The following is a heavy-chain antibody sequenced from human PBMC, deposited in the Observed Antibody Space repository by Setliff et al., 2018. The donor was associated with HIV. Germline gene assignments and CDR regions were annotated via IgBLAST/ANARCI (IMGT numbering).Heavy chain of an antibody. Sequence: SETLSLTCTASGGSMRSGSHFWSWIRQPAGKGLEWLGHVFVTGPTNYNSALGSRITISVEPTKNQFSLNLASATAADTAVYYCARAAYSGTYLWEPASDLWGPGTLVTVSS. V-gene: IGHV4-61*09. D-gene: IGHD1-26*01. CDR3: ARAAYSGTYLWEPASDL. CDR1: GGSMRSGSHF. J-gene: IGHJ2*01. CDR2: VFVTGPT.